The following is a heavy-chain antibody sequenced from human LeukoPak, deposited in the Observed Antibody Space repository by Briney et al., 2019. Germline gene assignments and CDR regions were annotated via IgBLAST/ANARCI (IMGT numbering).Heavy chain of an antibody. J-gene: IGHJ3*02. CDR1: GFTFSSYW. D-gene: IGHD1-1*01. V-gene: IGHV3-74*01. CDR2: INNDGGST. Sequence: GGSLRLSCAASGFTFSSYWMHWVRQAPGKGLVWVSRINNDGGSTSYAGSVEGRFTISRDNAKNTLYLQMNSLRAEDTAVYFCERENPTGDLAFDIWGQGTMVTVSS. CDR3: ERENPTGDLAFDI.